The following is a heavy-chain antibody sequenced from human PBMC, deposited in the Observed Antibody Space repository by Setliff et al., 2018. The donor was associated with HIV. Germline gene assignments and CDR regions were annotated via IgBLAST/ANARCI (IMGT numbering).Heavy chain of an antibody. CDR3: ARGVWSGYYPDAFDI. D-gene: IGHD3-3*01. CDR1: GGSITNGGYY. V-gene: IGHV4-61*09. J-gene: IGHJ3*02. Sequence: SETLSLTCTVSGGSITNGGYYWSWIRQPAGKGLEWIGHIYTSGSTNFNPSLKSRVTISMDMSKNQFSLKLTSLTAADTAMYYCARGVWSGYYPDAFDIWGQGTMVTVSS. CDR2: IYTSGST.